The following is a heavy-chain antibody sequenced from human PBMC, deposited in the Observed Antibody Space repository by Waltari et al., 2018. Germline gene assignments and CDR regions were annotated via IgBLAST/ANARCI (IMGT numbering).Heavy chain of an antibody. CDR1: GFTFSSYG. J-gene: IGHJ4*02. Sequence: QVQLVESGGGVVQPGGSLRLSCAASGFTFSSYGMHWVRQAPGKGREWVAFIRYDGSNKYYADSVKGRFTIARDKSKNTRYLQMNSLRAEDTAVYYCANLHDFWSGSPSDYWGQGTLVTVAS. V-gene: IGHV3-30*02. D-gene: IGHD3-3*01. CDR2: IRYDGSNK. CDR3: ANLHDFWSGSPSDY.